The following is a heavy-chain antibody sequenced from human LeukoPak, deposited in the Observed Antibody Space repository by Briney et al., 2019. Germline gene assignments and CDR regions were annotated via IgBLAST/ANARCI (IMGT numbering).Heavy chain of an antibody. V-gene: IGHV3-74*01. Sequence: GGSLRLSCAVSGFIFSSYWMHWVRQAPGKGLVAVSRINNDGSSTSYVDSVKGRFTISRDNAKNTLYLQMNSLRAEDTAVYFCVRGQPCAPFDSWGQGTLVTVSS. CDR1: GFIFSSYW. J-gene: IGHJ4*02. D-gene: IGHD2-2*01. CDR2: INNDGSST. CDR3: VRGQPCAPFDS.